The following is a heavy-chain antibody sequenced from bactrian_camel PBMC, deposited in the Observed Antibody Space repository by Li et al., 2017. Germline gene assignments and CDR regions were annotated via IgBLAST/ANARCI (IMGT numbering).Heavy chain of an antibody. CDR1: GFTYSIGC. CDR2: IGRTGGT. J-gene: IGHJ4*01. D-gene: IGHD2*01. Sequence: EVQLVESGGGSVQAGGSLRLSCAASGFTYSIGCMGWFRQAPGLEREGVAAIGRTGGTSYADSVKGRFKISKDDAKNTMFLQMDSLQPEDTAMYFCAAESGGSVVRGDFCFPNYWGQGTQVTVS. CDR3: AAESGGSVVRGDFCFPNY. V-gene: IGHV3S59*01.